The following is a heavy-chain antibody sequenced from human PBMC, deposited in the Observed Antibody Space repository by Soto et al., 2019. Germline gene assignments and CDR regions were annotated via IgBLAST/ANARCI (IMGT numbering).Heavy chain of an antibody. Sequence: SETLSLTCTVSGGSFSSGSYYWSWIRQPPGKGLEWIGYIYYSGTTNYNPSLKSRVTISVDTSKNQFSLKLSSVTAADTAVYYCARRTFYYDSSGYHNWFDPWGQGNMVTVSS. CDR3: ARRTFYYDSSGYHNWFDP. V-gene: IGHV4-61*01. CDR1: GGSFSSGSYY. D-gene: IGHD3-22*01. J-gene: IGHJ5*02. CDR2: IYYSGTT.